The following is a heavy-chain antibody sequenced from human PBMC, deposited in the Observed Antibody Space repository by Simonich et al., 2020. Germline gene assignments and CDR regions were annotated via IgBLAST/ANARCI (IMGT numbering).Heavy chain of an antibody. CDR1: GYTFTSYG. Sequence: QVPLVQSGAEVKKPGASVKVSCKASGYTFTSYGISWVRKAPGQGLEWMGWISAYNGNTNYAQKLQGGGTMTTDTSTSTAYMELRSLRSDDTAVYYCARSTTGTTAFDIWGQGTMVTVSS. CDR3: ARSTTGTTAFDI. D-gene: IGHD1-1*01. V-gene: IGHV1-18*01. J-gene: IGHJ3*02. CDR2: ISAYNGNT.